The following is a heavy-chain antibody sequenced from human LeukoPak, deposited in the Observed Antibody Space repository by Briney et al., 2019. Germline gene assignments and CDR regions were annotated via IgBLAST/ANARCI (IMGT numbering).Heavy chain of an antibody. CDR2: IYSGTI. J-gene: IGHJ4*02. Sequence: GGSLRLSCATSGFTFSNYGMHWVRQAPGKGLEWVSFIYSGTIHYSDSVKGRFTISRDNSKNTLYLQMNSLRAEDTAVYYCARRAGAYSHPYDYWGQGTLVTVSS. D-gene: IGHD4/OR15-4a*01. CDR3: ARRAGAYSHPYDY. CDR1: GFTFSNYG. V-gene: IGHV3-NL1*01.